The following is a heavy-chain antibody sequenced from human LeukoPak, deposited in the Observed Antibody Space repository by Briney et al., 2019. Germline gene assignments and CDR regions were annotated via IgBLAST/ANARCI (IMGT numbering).Heavy chain of an antibody. D-gene: IGHD3-10*01. V-gene: IGHV4-59*08. Sequence: SETLSLTCTVSGGSISSYYWSWIRQPPGKGLEWIGYIYYSGSTNYNPSLKSRVTISVDTSKNQFSLKLSSVTAADTAVYYCAISEGVRGVLDYGMDVWGQGTTVTVSS. CDR2: IYYSGST. CDR1: GGSISSYY. J-gene: IGHJ6*02. CDR3: AISEGVRGVLDYGMDV.